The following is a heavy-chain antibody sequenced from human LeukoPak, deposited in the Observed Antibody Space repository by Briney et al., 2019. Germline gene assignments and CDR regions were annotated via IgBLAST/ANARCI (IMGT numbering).Heavy chain of an antibody. Sequence: PSETLSLTCAVYGGSFSGYYWSWIRQPPGKGLEWIGEINHSGSTNYNPSLKSRVTISVDTSKNQFSLKPSSVTAADTAVYYCARVGGYYDFWSGYYSYYYYYMDVWGKGTTVTVSS. V-gene: IGHV4-34*01. J-gene: IGHJ6*03. D-gene: IGHD3-3*01. CDR3: ARVGGYYDFWSGYYSYYYYYMDV. CDR1: GGSFSGYY. CDR2: INHSGST.